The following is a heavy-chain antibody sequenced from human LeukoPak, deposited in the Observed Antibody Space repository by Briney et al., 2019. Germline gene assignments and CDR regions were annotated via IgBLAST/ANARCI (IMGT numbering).Heavy chain of an antibody. V-gene: IGHV3-23*01. Sequence: QPGGSLRLSCAASGFTFSSYAMSWVRQAPGKGLEWVSAISGSGGSTYYADSVKGRCTISRDNSKNTLYLQMNSLRAEDTAVYYCAKGGTVLRFLEWLLGGSYFDYWGQGTLVTVSS. D-gene: IGHD3-3*01. J-gene: IGHJ4*02. CDR3: AKGGTVLRFLEWLLGGSYFDY. CDR2: ISGSGGST. CDR1: GFTFSSYA.